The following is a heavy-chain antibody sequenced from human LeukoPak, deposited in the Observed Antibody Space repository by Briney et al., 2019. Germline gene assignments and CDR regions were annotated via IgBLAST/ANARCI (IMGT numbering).Heavy chain of an antibody. CDR1: GYTFTTYS. V-gene: IGHV1-3*01. CDR3: ARDLIVYGSGSYFDY. Sequence: ASVKVSCKTSGYTFTTYSIHWVRQAPGQGLEWMAWINVGNGNTKYSQNLQGRLTITTDTSASTAYMELSSLRSEDTALYFCARDLIVYGSGSYFDYWGQGTLVTISS. CDR2: INVGNGNT. D-gene: IGHD3-10*01. J-gene: IGHJ4*02.